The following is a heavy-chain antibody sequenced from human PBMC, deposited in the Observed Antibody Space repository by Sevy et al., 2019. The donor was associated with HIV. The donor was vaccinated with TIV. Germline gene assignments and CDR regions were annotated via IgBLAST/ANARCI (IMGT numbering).Heavy chain of an antibody. V-gene: IGHV3-23*01. J-gene: IGHJ4*02. D-gene: IGHD1-26*01. CDR1: GFTFTNFA. CDR3: TKGKIGTFDS. Sequence: GGSLRLSCAASGFTFTNFAMSWVRQAPGKGLEWVSTISRDGGTTYYADSVTGRFNISRDNSKNTLFVQMGSLRSDDTATYYCTKGKIGTFDSWGQGALVTVSS. CDR2: ISRDGGTT.